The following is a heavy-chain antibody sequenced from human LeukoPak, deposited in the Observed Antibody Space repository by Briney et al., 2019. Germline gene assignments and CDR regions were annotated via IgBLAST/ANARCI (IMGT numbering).Heavy chain of an antibody. CDR2: IYYSGST. D-gene: IGHD3-22*01. CDR3: AKVSDRDSSGYYWGFEY. J-gene: IGHJ4*02. V-gene: IGHV4-59*08. CDR1: AGSISGYY. Sequence: SETLSLTCTVSAGSISGYYWSWIRQPPGKGLECIGYIYYSGSTNYNPSLKSRVTISVDTSRNQFSLKLTSVTAADTAVYYCAKVSDRDSSGYYWGFEYWGQGTLVTVSS.